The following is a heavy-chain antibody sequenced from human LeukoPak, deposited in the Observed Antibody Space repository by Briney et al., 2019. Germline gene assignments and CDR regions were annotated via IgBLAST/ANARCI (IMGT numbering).Heavy chain of an antibody. Sequence: GGFLRLSCAASGFTFSGYAMSWVRQAPGKGLKWDSSISGGSAYPYYADSVKGRFTISRDNSKDTLYLQMNSLRAEDTAIYYCAKGATAAALFDCWGQGTLVTVSS. CDR2: ISGGSAYP. CDR3: AKGATAAALFDC. CDR1: GFTFSGYA. V-gene: IGHV3-23*01. J-gene: IGHJ4*02. D-gene: IGHD2-2*01.